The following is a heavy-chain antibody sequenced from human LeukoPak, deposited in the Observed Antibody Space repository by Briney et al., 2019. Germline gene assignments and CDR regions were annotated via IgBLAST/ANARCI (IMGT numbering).Heavy chain of an antibody. Sequence: SDTLSLTCAVSGGSFSGYYWSWIRQPPGRGLEWIGEINHSGSSNYNPSLKSRLTISADTSKNQFSLKVISVTAADTAVYYCARGDYVNAFDIWGQGTMVTVSS. CDR3: ARGDYVNAFDI. V-gene: IGHV4-34*01. CDR1: GGSFSGYY. J-gene: IGHJ3*02. D-gene: IGHD4-17*01. CDR2: INHSGSS.